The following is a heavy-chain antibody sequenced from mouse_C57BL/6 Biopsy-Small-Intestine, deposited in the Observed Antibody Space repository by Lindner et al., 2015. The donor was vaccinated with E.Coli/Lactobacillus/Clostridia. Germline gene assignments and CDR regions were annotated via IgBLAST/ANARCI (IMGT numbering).Heavy chain of an antibody. CDR1: GYTFTGYW. J-gene: IGHJ2*01. Sequence: VQLQESGAELMKPGASVKLSCKATGYTFTGYWIEWVKQRPGHGLEWIGEILPGSGGTNYNEKFKSKATFTADTFSNTAYMQVSSLTTEDSAIYYCARTTQATYYFDFWGQGTTLTVSS. CDR2: ILPGSGGT. V-gene: IGHV1-9*01. CDR3: ARTTQATYYFDF. D-gene: IGHD3-2*02.